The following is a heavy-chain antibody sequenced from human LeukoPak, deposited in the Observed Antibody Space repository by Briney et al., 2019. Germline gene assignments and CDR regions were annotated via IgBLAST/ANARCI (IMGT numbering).Heavy chain of an antibody. CDR3: ARDRPGRYCSSTSCRYPDAFDI. CDR1: GGSTRSSSYY. CDR2: NSYSGTT. J-gene: IGHJ3*02. V-gene: IGHV4-39*07. D-gene: IGHD2-2*01. Sequence: SETLSLTCTVSGGSTRSSSYYWGWIRQPPGKDLEWIGSNSYSGTTYYNPSLESRVIISVDTSKNQFSLKLSSVTAADTAVYYCARDRPGRYCSSTSCRYPDAFDIWGQGTMVTVSS.